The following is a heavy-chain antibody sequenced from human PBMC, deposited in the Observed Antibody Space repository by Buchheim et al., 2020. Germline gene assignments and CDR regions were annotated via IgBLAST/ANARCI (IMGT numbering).Heavy chain of an antibody. J-gene: IGHJ4*02. Sequence: QVQLVQSGAEVKKPGASVKFSCKASGYTFTSYAMHWVRQAPGQRLEWMGWINAGNGNTKYSQKFQGRVTITRDTSASTAYLELSSLRSEDTAVYYCARRCPYYDFWSGATCFDYWGQGTL. CDR2: INAGNGNT. CDR1: GYTFTSYA. CDR3: ARRCPYYDFWSGATCFDY. D-gene: IGHD3-3*01. V-gene: IGHV1-3*01.